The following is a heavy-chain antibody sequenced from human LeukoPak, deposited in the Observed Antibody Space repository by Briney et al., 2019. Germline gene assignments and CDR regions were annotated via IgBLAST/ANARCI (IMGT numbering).Heavy chain of an antibody. CDR1: GFTFSSYA. CDR2: ISGSGGST. Sequence: PGGSLRLSCAAFGFTFSSYAMSWVRQAPGKGLEWVSAISGSGGSTYYADSVKGRFTISRDNSKNTLYLQMNSLRAEDTAVYYCAKDHTIFGVVIRYWGQGTLVTVSS. V-gene: IGHV3-23*01. J-gene: IGHJ4*02. D-gene: IGHD3-3*01. CDR3: AKDHTIFGVVIRY.